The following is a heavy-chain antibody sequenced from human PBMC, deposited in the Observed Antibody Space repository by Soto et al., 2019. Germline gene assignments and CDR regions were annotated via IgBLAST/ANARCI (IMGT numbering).Heavy chain of an antibody. CDR3: ARNSDYFAY. Sequence: PGGSLRLSCAASGFTFSSYGMSWVRQAPGKGLEWVSTISGGGGSTYYADSVKGRFTISRDNSKTTLYLQMNSLRAEDTAVYHCARNSDYFAYWGQGTLVTVSS. D-gene: IGHD4-4*01. J-gene: IGHJ4*02. V-gene: IGHV3-23*01. CDR2: ISGGGGST. CDR1: GFTFSSYG.